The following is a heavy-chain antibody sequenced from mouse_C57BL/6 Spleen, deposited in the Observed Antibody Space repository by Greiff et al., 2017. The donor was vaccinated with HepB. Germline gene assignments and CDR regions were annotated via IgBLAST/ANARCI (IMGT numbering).Heavy chain of an antibody. CDR1: GYTFTSYW. Sequence: VQLQQPGAELVKPGASVKLSCKASGYTFTSYWMHWVKQRPGQGLEWIGMIHPNSGSTNYNEKFKSKATLTVDKSSSTAYMQLSSLTSEDSAVYYCARSPYGNYVVDYWGQGTSVTVSS. D-gene: IGHD2-1*01. V-gene: IGHV1-64*01. J-gene: IGHJ4*01. CDR2: IHPNSGST. CDR3: ARSPYGNYVVDY.